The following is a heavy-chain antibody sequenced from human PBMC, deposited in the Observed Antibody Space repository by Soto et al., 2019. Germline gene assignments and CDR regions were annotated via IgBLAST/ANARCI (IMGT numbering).Heavy chain of an antibody. CDR3: AYYKTIVDYRFGAYDY. Sequence: GASVKVSCKTSGYTFSSYGVSWVRQAPGQGLEWMGWISGYNGKTKYDKTLQGRVTMTADTSTSTVYMELRGLRYDDKAVYFCAYYKTIVDYRFGAYDYWGQGTTVTVSS. V-gene: IGHV1-18*04. CDR1: GYTFSSYG. D-gene: IGHD3-10*01. CDR2: ISGYNGKT. J-gene: IGHJ4*02.